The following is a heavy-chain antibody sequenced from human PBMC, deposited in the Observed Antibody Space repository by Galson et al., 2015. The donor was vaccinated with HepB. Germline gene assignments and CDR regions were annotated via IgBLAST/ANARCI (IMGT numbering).Heavy chain of an antibody. Sequence: SLRLSCAASGFTFSTYGMYWVRQAPGKGLEWVAVIWYDGSIKDYADSVKGRFTISRYNSKNTLYLHMNSLRAEDTAVYYCARSPPDYDPHFHYYYMDVWGKGTTVTVSS. V-gene: IGHV3-33*01. CDR2: IWYDGSIK. J-gene: IGHJ6*03. D-gene: IGHD4-17*01. CDR1: GFTFSTYG. CDR3: ARSPPDYDPHFHYYYMDV.